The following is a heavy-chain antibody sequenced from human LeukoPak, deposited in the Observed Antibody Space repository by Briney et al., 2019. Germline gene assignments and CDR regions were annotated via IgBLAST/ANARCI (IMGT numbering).Heavy chain of an antibody. CDR3: ASRAGKPGNTPWCFDY. D-gene: IGHD1-7*01. V-gene: IGHV3-7*01. Sequence: GGSLRLSCAASGFTFTNYWMTWVRQAPGKGPEWVANIRQDGSETNYVDSVRGRFTIARGNTKNSLYLQMTSLRGEDTAVYYCASRAGKPGNTPWCFDYWGQGALVTVSS. J-gene: IGHJ4*02. CDR1: GFTFTNYW. CDR2: IRQDGSET.